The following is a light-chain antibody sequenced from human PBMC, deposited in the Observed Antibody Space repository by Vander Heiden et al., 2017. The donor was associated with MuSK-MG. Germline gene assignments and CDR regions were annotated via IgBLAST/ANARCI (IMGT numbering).Light chain of an antibody. Sequence: DVVMTQSPDSLAVSLGEGATINCKSSQSIFYGHHNKNYLAWYQQKPGQPPKLLIYWASTREYGVPDRFSGSGSGTDFTLTSSSRQAEDVAVYYGQQDYSITTFGQGTKVXIK. J-gene: IGKJ1*01. V-gene: IGKV4-1*01. CDR2: WAS. CDR3: QQDYSITT. CDR1: QSIFYGHHNKNY.